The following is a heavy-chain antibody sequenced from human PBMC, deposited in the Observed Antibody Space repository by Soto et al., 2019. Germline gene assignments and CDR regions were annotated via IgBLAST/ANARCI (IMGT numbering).Heavy chain of an antibody. Sequence: SETLSLTCAVSGGSISSSNWWSWVRQPPGKGLEWVGEIYHSGSTNYNPSLKSRVTISVDKSKNQFSLKLSSVTAADTAVYYCARDRTYGDYGEDWGQGTLVTVSS. J-gene: IGHJ4*02. CDR3: ARDRTYGDYGED. CDR2: IYHSGST. V-gene: IGHV4-4*02. CDR1: GGSISSSNW. D-gene: IGHD4-17*01.